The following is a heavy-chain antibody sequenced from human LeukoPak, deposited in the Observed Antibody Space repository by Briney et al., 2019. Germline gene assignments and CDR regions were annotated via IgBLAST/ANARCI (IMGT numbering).Heavy chain of an antibody. CDR3: ARDKREYYYDSSGYSTWYYFDY. CDR1: GYTFTGYY. J-gene: IGHJ4*02. V-gene: IGHV1-2*02. D-gene: IGHD3-22*01. Sequence: ASVKVSCKASGYTFTGYYMHWVRQAPGQGLEWMGWINPNSGGTNYAQKFQGRVTMTRDTSISTAYMELSRLRSDDTAVYYCARDKREYYYDSSGYSTWYYFDYWGQGTLVTVSS. CDR2: INPNSGGT.